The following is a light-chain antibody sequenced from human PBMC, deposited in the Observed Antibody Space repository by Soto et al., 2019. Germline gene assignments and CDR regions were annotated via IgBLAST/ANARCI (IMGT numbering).Light chain of an antibody. CDR3: CSFAGSSTPVV. V-gene: IGLV2-23*01. J-gene: IGLJ2*01. CDR2: EGS. CDR1: GGDVGSFNL. Sequence: QSALTQPASVSGSPGQSITISCTGTGGDVGSFNLVSWYQQHPGKAPKLIIYEGSKRPSGVSNRFSGSKSGNTASLTISGLQAEDEAGYYCCSFAGSSTPVVFGGGTKLTVL.